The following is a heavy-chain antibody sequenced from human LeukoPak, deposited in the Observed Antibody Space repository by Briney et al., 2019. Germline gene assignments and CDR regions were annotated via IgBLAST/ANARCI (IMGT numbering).Heavy chain of an antibody. V-gene: IGHV4-59*01. J-gene: IGHJ4*02. CDR2: IYYTGST. D-gene: IGHD4-11*01. CDR1: GVSISSSY. Sequence: PSETPSLTCTVSGVSISSSYWSWIRQPPGKGLEWIGYIYYTGSTTYNPSLKSRITMSVDTSKSQFSLKLSSVTAADTAVYYCARLQSYGNFLDDYWGQGTLVTVSS. CDR3: ARLQSYGNFLDDY.